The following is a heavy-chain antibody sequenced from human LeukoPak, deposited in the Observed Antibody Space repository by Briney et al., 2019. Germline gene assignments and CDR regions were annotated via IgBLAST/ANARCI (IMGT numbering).Heavy chain of an antibody. J-gene: IGHJ6*03. CDR2: INPNSGGT. Sequence: GASVKVSCKASGYTFTGYYMHWVRQAPGQGLEWMGWINPNSGGTNYAQKFQGRVTMTRDTSISTAYMELTRLRSDDTAVYYCARDLYYYGSGSYSEYYYYYYMDVWGKGTTVTISS. CDR3: ARDLYYYGSGSYSEYYYYYYMDV. CDR1: GYTFTGYY. V-gene: IGHV1-2*02. D-gene: IGHD3-10*01.